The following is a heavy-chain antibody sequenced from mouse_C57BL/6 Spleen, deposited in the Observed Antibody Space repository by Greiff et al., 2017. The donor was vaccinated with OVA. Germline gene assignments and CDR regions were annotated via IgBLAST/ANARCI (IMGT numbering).Heavy chain of an antibody. V-gene: IGHV10-1*01. D-gene: IGHD2-4*01. Sequence: EVKLVESGGGLVQPKGSLKLSCAASGFSFNTYAMNWVRQAPGTGLEWVARIRSKSNNYATYYADSVKDRFTISRDDSESMLYLQRNNLKTEDTAMYDGVGAGYDYAPFAYWGQGTLVTVSA. CDR3: VGAGYDYAPFAY. CDR2: IRSKSNNYAT. J-gene: IGHJ3*01. CDR1: GFSFNTYA.